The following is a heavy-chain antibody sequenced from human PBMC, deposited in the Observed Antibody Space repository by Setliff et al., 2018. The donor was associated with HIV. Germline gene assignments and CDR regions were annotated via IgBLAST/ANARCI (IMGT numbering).Heavy chain of an antibody. D-gene: IGHD2-21*02. J-gene: IGHJ1*01. CDR1: GGSINSDNYY. CDR3: ASRGIVVVTMSMPDEFFVH. Sequence: SETMSLTCSVSGGSINSDNYYWGWIRQAPGKGLEWIGSIYYSGTTYYNPSLRGRVTISVDRSRNQFSLTLNSVTAADTATYYCASRGIVVVTMSMPDEFFVHWGHGTLVTVSS. CDR2: IYYSGTT. V-gene: IGHV4-39*01.